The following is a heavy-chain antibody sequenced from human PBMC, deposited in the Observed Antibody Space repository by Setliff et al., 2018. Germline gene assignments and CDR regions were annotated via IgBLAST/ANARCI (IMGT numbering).Heavy chain of an antibody. D-gene: IGHD2-21*01. Sequence: SETLSLTCVVYGGSFSGYQWSWIRQPPGKGLEWIREINHSGSTNYNPSLKSRVSISVEKSKNQFSLKLTSVTAADTAVYYCARAQVVFAISAPVWYFEVWGRGTQVTVS. V-gene: IGHV4-34*01. CDR3: ARAQVVFAISAPVWYFEV. CDR2: INHSGST. CDR1: GGSFSGYQ. J-gene: IGHJ2*01.